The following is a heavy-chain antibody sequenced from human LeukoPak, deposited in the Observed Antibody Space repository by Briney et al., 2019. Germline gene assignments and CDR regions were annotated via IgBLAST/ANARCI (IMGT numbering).Heavy chain of an antibody. CDR1: GFTFSSYW. CDR2: IKQDGSEK. V-gene: IGHV3-7*01. D-gene: IGHD3-10*01. CDR3: ARGTKVATTMVDY. Sequence: GGSLRLSCAASGFTFSSYWMSWVRQAPGKGLEWVANIKQDGSEKYYVDSVKGRFTISRDNAKNSLYLQMNSLRAEDTAVYYCARGTKVATTMVDYWGQGTLVTVSS. J-gene: IGHJ4*02.